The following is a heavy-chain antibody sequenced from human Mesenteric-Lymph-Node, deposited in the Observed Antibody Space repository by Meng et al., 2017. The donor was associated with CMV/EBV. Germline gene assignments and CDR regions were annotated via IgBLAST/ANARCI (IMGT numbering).Heavy chain of an antibody. V-gene: IGHV1-69*02. D-gene: IGHD7-27*01. CDR1: GRSFSVCT. Sequence: KVSCKASGRSFSVCTISWVRQARGQGLEWIGRIIPILDIANYTQKFQGRVTITADKSTSTAYMELSSVGSEDTAVYYCARGDLGKFDYWGQGTLVTVSS. CDR2: IIPILDIA. J-gene: IGHJ4*02. CDR3: ARGDLGKFDY.